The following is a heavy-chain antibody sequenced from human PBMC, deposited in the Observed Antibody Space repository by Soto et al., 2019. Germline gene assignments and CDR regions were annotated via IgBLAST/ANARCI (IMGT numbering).Heavy chain of an antibody. CDR2: IYHSGST. Sequence: SETLSLTCAVSGGSISSGGYSWSWIRQPPGKGLEWIGYIYHSGSTYYNPSLKSRVTISVDRSKNQFSLKLSSVTAADTAVYYCVRGVGDYWGQGTLVTVSS. CDR1: GGSISSGGYS. CDR3: VRGVGDY. J-gene: IGHJ4*02. D-gene: IGHD2-15*01. V-gene: IGHV4-30-2*01.